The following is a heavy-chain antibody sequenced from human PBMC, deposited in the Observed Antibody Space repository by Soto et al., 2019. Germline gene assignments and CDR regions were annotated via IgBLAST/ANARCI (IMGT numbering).Heavy chain of an antibody. D-gene: IGHD2-2*01. V-gene: IGHV4-30-2*01. J-gene: IGHJ3*02. Sequence: TSETLSLTCAVSGGSISSGGYSWSWIRQPPGKGLEWIGYIYHSGSTYYNPSLKSRVTISVDRSKNQFSLKLSSMTAADTAVYYCARNYIVVVPAAIRTDAFDIWGQGTMVTVSS. CDR2: IYHSGST. CDR1: GGSISSGGYS. CDR3: ARNYIVVVPAAIRTDAFDI.